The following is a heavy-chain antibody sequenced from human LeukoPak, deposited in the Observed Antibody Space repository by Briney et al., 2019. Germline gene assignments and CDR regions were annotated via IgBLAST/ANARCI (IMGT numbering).Heavy chain of an antibody. D-gene: IGHD3-10*01. CDR3: ARAVPEIWFGESSGKEYNWFDP. CDR2: IYYSGST. V-gene: IGHV4-39*07. J-gene: IGHJ5*02. CDR1: GGSISSSSYY. Sequence: SETLSLTCTVSGGSISSSSYYWGWIRQPPGKGLEWIGSIYYSGSTYYNPSLKSRVTISVDTSKNQFSLKLSSVTAADTTVYYCARAVPEIWFGESSGKEYNWFDPWGQGTLVTVSS.